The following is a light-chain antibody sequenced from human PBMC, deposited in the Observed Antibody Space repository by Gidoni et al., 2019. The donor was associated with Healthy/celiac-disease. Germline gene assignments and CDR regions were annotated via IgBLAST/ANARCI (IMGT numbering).Light chain of an antibody. V-gene: IGKV3-20*01. J-gene: IGKJ2*01. CDR1: QSVSSSY. CDR2: GAS. Sequence: EIVLTQSPGTLSLSPGERATLSCRASQSVSSSYLAWYQQKPGQAPRLLIYGASSRATGIPDRFSGSGSGTDFTLTISRLEPEDCAVYYCQQYGSSRGYTFGQGTKLEIK. CDR3: QQYGSSRGYT.